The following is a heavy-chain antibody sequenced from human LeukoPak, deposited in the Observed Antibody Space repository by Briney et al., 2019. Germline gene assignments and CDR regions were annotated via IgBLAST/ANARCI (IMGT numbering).Heavy chain of an antibody. Sequence: GASVKVSFKASGYTFTSYGISWVRQAPGQGLEWMGWISAYNGNTNYAQKLQGRVTMTTDTSTSTAYMELRSLRSEDTAVYYCARSDSSGRHYYYYYMDVWGKGTTVTVSS. V-gene: IGHV1-18*01. CDR3: ARSDSSGRHYYYYYMDV. CDR2: ISAYNGNT. CDR1: GYTFTSYG. J-gene: IGHJ6*03. D-gene: IGHD6-19*01.